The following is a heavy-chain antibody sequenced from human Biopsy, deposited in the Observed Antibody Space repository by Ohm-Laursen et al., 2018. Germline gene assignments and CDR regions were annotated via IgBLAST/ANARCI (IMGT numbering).Heavy chain of an antibody. Sequence: GASVKVSCKTSGYTFSNYGINWVRQAPGQGLEWMGWISAYNGNTYSAQKVQGRVSMTTDTSTTTAYMELRSLRSDDTAVYYCARVFCTSTTCYGLLDNWGQGTLVTVSS. J-gene: IGHJ4*02. D-gene: IGHD2/OR15-2a*01. CDR2: ISAYNGNT. CDR3: ARVFCTSTTCYGLLDN. CDR1: GYTFSNYG. V-gene: IGHV1-18*01.